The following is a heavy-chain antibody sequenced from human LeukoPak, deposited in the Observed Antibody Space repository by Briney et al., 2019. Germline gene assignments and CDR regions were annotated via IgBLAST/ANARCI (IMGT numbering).Heavy chain of an antibody. D-gene: IGHD4-17*01. Sequence: ASVKVSCKASGYTFTGYYMDWVRQAPGQGLEWMGWINPNSGGTNYAQKFQGRVTMTRDTSISTAYMELSRLRSDDTAVYYCARLFYGDYVFDYWGQGTLVTVSS. J-gene: IGHJ4*02. CDR2: INPNSGGT. V-gene: IGHV1-2*02. CDR3: ARLFYGDYVFDY. CDR1: GYTFTGYY.